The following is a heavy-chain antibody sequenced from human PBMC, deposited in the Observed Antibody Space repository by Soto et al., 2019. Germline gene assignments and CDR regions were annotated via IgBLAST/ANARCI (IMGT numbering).Heavy chain of an antibody. CDR2: IYYSGST. CDR1: GGSISSYY. CDR3: AREVRGYGMDV. Sequence: SETLSLTCTVSGGSISSYYWSWIRQPPGKGLEWIGYIYYSGSTNYNPSLKSRVTISVDTSKNQFSLKLSSVTAADTAVYYCAREVRGYGMDVWGQGTTVTVSS. J-gene: IGHJ6*02. D-gene: IGHD3-10*01. V-gene: IGHV4-59*01.